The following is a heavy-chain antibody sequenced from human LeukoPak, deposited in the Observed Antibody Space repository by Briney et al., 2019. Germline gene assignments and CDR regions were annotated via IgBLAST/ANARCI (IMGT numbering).Heavy chain of an antibody. J-gene: IGHJ4*02. D-gene: IGHD4-17*01. Sequence: GESLKISCKGSGYSFINYCIGWVRHMPGKGLEWMGIIYPGDYDTRYSPSFQGRVTISADKSISTAYLQWSSLKASDTAMYYCSGHADTVNPDYWGQGTLVTVSS. V-gene: IGHV5-51*01. CDR2: IYPGDYDT. CDR3: SGHADTVNPDY. CDR1: GYSFINYC.